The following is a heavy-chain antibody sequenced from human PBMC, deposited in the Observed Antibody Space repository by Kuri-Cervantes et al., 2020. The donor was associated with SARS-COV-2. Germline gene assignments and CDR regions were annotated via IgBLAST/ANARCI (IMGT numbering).Heavy chain of an antibody. Sequence: ASVKVSCKASGYTFTSYGISWVRQAPGQGLEWMGWISAYNGNTNYAQKLQGRVTITADKSTSTAYMELSSLRSEDTAVYYCARADDFWSGYSVHYYYYGMDVWGQGTTVTVSS. D-gene: IGHD3-3*01. J-gene: IGHJ6*02. CDR2: ISAYNGNT. CDR1: GYTFTSYG. V-gene: IGHV1-18*01. CDR3: ARADDFWSGYSVHYYYYGMDV.